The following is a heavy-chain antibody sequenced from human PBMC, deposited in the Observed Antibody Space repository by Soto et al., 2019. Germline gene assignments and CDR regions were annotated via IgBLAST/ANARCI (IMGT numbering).Heavy chain of an antibody. V-gene: IGHV3-23*01. D-gene: IGHD6-19*01. J-gene: IGHJ1*01. CDR3: AKPLRSDWEGYRQH. CDR2: ISGSGVGT. CDR1: GFTFSSYA. Sequence: EVQLLESGGGLVQPGGSLRLSCAASGFTFSSYAMSWVRQAPGKGLEWVSGISGSGVGTAYADSVKGRCTISRDNSKNALYLQMNSLRAEDTAVYYCAKPLRSDWEGYRQHWGHGTLVTVSP.